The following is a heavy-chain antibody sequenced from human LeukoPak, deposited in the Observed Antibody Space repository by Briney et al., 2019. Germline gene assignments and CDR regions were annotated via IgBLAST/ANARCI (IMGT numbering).Heavy chain of an antibody. CDR2: IYYSGST. D-gene: IGHD4-17*01. CDR3: ARYGDWSSYYFDY. Sequence: PSETLSLTCTVSGGSISSYYWTWIRQPPGKGLEWIGYIYYSGSTNYNPSLKSRVTISVDTSKNQFSLKLSSVTAADTAVYYCARYGDWSSYYFDYWGQGTLVTVSS. V-gene: IGHV4-59*01. J-gene: IGHJ4*02. CDR1: GGSISSYY.